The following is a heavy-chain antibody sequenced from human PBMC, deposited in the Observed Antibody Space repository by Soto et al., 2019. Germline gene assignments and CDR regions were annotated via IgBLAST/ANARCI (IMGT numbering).Heavy chain of an antibody. CDR3: AREWGLLPYYVMNV. CDR1: GDSVTSGSYY. V-gene: IGHV4-61*03. J-gene: IGHJ6*02. CDR2: ISYTGRT. Sequence: SETLSLACIVSGDSVTSGSYYWTWLRQPPGKGLEWIGYISYTGRTKYNPSLQSLVTISVDTSKNDFSLNRSSMTAADTAVYFCAREWGLLPYYVMNVWGHGTAVT. D-gene: IGHD7-27*01.